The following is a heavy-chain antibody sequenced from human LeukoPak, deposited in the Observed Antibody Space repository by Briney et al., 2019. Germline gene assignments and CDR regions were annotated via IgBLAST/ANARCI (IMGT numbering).Heavy chain of an antibody. V-gene: IGHV3-49*04. CDR2: IRSKAYSGTT. J-gene: IGHJ4*02. Sequence: GGSLRLSCTGSGFTFGDYAMTWVRQAPGKGLEWVGFIRSKAYSGTTEYAASVQGRFIISRDDSKSIVYLQMNSLQTEDTGMYYCVRGHGSAVDHWGQGTLVTVSS. D-gene: IGHD6-19*01. CDR1: GFTFGDYA. CDR3: VRGHGSAVDH.